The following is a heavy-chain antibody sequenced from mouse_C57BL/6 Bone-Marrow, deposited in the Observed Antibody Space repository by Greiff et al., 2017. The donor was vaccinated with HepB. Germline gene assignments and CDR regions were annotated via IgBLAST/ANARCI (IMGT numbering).Heavy chain of an antibody. V-gene: IGHV1-80*01. J-gene: IGHJ3*01. CDR3: ARSRKNRFAY. Sequence: QVQLKQSGAELVKPGASVKISCKASGYAFSSYWMNWVKQRPGKGLEWIGQIYPGGGDTNYNGKFKGKATLTADKSSSTAYMQLSSLTSEDSAVYFCARSRKNRFAYWGQGTLVTVSA. CDR2: IYPGGGDT. D-gene: IGHD3-3*01. CDR1: GYAFSSYW.